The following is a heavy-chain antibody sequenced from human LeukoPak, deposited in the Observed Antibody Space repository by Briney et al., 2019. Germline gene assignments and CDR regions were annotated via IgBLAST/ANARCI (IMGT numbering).Heavy chain of an antibody. J-gene: IGHJ5*02. CDR3: VRSSGRPDS. CDR1: GFTLTSYW. D-gene: IGHD6-19*01. Sequence: PGESLRLSCAASGFTLTSYWMHWVRQAPGKGLVWVSRISRESDGSDTTYADSVKGRFTISRDNAKNTLYLQMNSLRAEDTAVYYCVRSSGRPDSWGQGTLVTVSS. CDR2: ISRESDGSDT. V-gene: IGHV3-74*01.